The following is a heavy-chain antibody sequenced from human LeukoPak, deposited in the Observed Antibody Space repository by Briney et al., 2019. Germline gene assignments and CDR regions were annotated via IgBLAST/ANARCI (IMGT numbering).Heavy chain of an antibody. J-gene: IGHJ3*02. Sequence: SETLSLTCAVYGGSFSGYYWSWIRQPPGKGLEWIGEINHSGSTNYNPSLKSRVTISVDTSKNQFSLKLSSVAAAATAVYNCARKRGFRAGNMCIWGQGKMVTASS. D-gene: IGHD2/OR15-2a*01. CDR3: ARKRGFRAGNMCI. CDR2: INHSGST. CDR1: GGSFSGYY. V-gene: IGHV4-34*01.